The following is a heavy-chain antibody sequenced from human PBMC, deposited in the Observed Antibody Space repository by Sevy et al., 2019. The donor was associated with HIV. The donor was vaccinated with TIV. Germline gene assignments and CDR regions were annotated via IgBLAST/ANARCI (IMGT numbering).Heavy chain of an antibody. CDR2: IKSKTDGGTT. V-gene: IGHV3-15*01. D-gene: IGHD6-13*01. Sequence: GGSLRLSCAASGFTFSNAWMSWVRQAPGKGLEWVGRIKSKTDGGTTDYAAPVKGRFTISREDSKNTLYLQMNSLKTEETAVYYCTTYSSSSLEYYYYGMDVWGQGTTVTVSS. CDR1: GFTFSNAW. J-gene: IGHJ6*02. CDR3: TTYSSSSLEYYYYGMDV.